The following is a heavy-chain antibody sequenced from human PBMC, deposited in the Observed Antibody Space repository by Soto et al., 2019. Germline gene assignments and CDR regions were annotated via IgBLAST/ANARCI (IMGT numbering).Heavy chain of an antibody. Sequence: QVQLVQSGAEVKKPGSSVKVSCKASGGTFSSYAISWVRQAPGQGLEWMGGFIPIFGTANYAQKFQGRVTITADESTSTAYMELSSLRSEDTAVYYCAREGSDYYDSSGLNWFDPWGQGTLVTVSS. CDR2: FIPIFGTA. CDR1: GGTFSSYA. CDR3: AREGSDYYDSSGLNWFDP. D-gene: IGHD3-22*01. J-gene: IGHJ5*02. V-gene: IGHV1-69*01.